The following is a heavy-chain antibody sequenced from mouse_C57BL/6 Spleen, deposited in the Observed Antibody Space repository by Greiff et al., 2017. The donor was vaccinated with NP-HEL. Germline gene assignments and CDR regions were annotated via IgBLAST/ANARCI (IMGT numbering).Heavy chain of an antibody. V-gene: IGHV1-80*01. CDR2: IYPGDGDT. Sequence: QVQLQQSGAELVKPGASVKISCKASGYAFSSYWMNWVKQRPGKGLEWIGQIYPGDGDTNYNGKFKGKATLTADKSSSTAYMQLSSLTSEDSAVYFCARSALRGYFDYWGQGTTLTVSS. CDR1: GYAFSSYW. J-gene: IGHJ2*01. CDR3: ARSALRGYFDY.